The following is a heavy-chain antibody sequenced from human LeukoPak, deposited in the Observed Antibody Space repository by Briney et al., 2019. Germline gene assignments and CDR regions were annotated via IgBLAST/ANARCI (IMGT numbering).Heavy chain of an antibody. V-gene: IGHV3-13*01. CDR2: IGTAGDT. Sequence: GGSLRLSCAASGFTFSDYDMHWVRQATGKGLEWVSAIGTAGDTYYTGSVKGRFTISREDAKNSLYLQVNSLRAGDTAVYYCARVAKERVGGVYYFDYWGQGTLVTVSS. J-gene: IGHJ4*02. D-gene: IGHD1-1*01. CDR1: GFTFSDYD. CDR3: ARVAKERVGGVYYFDY.